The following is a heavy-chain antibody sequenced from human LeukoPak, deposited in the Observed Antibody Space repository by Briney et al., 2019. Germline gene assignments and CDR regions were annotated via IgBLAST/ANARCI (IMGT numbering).Heavy chain of an antibody. V-gene: IGHV3-33*01. CDR2: IWYDGSNK. J-gene: IGHJ4*02. CDR1: GFTFSSYG. Sequence: GGSLRLSCAASGFTFSSYGMHWVRQAPGKGLEWVAVIWYDGSNKYYADSVKGRFTISRDNSKSTLYLQMNSLRAEDTAVYYCATSIAGYILYWGQGTLVTVSS. D-gene: IGHD6-13*01. CDR3: ATSIAGYILY.